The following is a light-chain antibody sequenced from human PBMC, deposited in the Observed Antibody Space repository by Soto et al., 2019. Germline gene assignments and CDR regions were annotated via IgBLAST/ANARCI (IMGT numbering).Light chain of an antibody. CDR1: QSVSSNY. V-gene: IGKV3-20*01. CDR2: AAS. Sequence: EVMLTQSPGTLSLSPGERATLSCRASQSVSSNYFSWFQHKPGQAPRLLISAASSKATGIPHRFSGSGSGTDFTLTTTRLEQEDFAVFYYQRYGSLSCTFGQGTKVEIK. J-gene: IGKJ1*01. CDR3: QRYGSLSCT.